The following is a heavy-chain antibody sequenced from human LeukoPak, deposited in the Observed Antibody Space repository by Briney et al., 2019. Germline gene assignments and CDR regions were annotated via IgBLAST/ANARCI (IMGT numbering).Heavy chain of an antibody. CDR2: ISYDGSNK. Sequence: GRSLRLSCAASGFTFSTYDMHWVRQAPGKGLEWVAVISYDGSNKYYAASVKGRFTISRDNSKNTLYLQLNSLRAEDTAVYYCAKSPGRYCSGGSCYSYWGQGTLVTVSS. CDR3: AKSPGRYCSGGSCYSY. V-gene: IGHV3-30*18. D-gene: IGHD2-15*01. J-gene: IGHJ4*02. CDR1: GFTFSTYD.